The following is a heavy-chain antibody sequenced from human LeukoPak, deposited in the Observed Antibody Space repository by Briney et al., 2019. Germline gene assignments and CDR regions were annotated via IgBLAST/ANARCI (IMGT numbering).Heavy chain of an antibody. CDR2: IHHLGTT. J-gene: IGHJ6*03. D-gene: IGHD3-10*01. CDR1: GGSFSGFY. Sequence: SETLSLTCALDGGSFSGFYWSWIRQPPGKGLEWIGEIHHLGTTNYNPSLKSRVTISVDTSKNQFSLKLSSVTAADTAVYYCARQTWAYGSGSYYRGIGYYYYYMDVWGKGTTVTISS. V-gene: IGHV4-34*01. CDR3: ARQTWAYGSGSYYRGIGYYYYYMDV.